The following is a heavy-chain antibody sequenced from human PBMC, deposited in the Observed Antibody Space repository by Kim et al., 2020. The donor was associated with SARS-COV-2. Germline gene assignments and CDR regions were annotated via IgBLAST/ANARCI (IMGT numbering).Heavy chain of an antibody. CDR2: IRSKAYGGTT. D-gene: IGHD3-9*01. Sequence: GGSLRLSCTASGFTFGDYAMSWFRQAPGKGLEWVGFIRSKAYGGTTEYAASVKGRFTISRDDSKSIAYLQMNSLKTEDTAVYYCTRDFYDILTGYYIDFDYWGQGTLVTVSS. J-gene: IGHJ4*02. CDR3: TRDFYDILTGYYIDFDY. CDR1: GFTFGDYA. V-gene: IGHV3-49*03.